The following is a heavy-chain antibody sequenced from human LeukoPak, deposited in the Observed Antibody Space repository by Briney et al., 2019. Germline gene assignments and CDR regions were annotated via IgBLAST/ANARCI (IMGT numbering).Heavy chain of an antibody. J-gene: IGHJ6*03. CDR2: INPNSGGT. CDR3: ARDREGDYYYYMDV. Sequence: GASVKVSCKASGYTFTGYYMHWVRQAPGQGLEWMGWINPNSGGTNYAQKFQGRVTMTRDTSISTAYMELSRLRSDDTAVYYCARDREGDYYYYMDVWGKGTTVTVSS. V-gene: IGHV1-2*02. D-gene: IGHD1-26*01. CDR1: GYTFTGYY.